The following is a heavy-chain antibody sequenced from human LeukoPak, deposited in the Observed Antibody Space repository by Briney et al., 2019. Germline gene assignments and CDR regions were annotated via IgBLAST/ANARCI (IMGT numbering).Heavy chain of an antibody. Sequence: GGSLRLSCAASGFTFSNYGMSWVRQAPGKGLEWVSAITGSGATTYYADSVKGRFTISRDNAKNSLYLQMNSLRVEDTAVYYCARDGYSNAMDVWGQGTTVTVSS. CDR3: ARDGYSNAMDV. V-gene: IGHV3-23*01. CDR2: ITGSGATT. J-gene: IGHJ6*02. D-gene: IGHD5-24*01. CDR1: GFTFSNYG.